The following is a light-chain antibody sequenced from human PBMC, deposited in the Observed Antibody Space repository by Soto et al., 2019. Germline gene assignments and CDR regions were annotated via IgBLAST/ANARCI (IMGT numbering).Light chain of an antibody. Sequence: HSVLTQPPSVSAAPGQKVTISCSGSSSNIGNNYVSWYQQLPGTAPKLLIYENNKRPSGIPDRFSGSKSGTSATLGITGLQTGDEADYYCGTWDSSLSAEVFGTGTKLSVL. V-gene: IGLV1-51*02. CDR2: ENN. CDR1: SSNIGNNY. J-gene: IGLJ1*01. CDR3: GTWDSSLSAEV.